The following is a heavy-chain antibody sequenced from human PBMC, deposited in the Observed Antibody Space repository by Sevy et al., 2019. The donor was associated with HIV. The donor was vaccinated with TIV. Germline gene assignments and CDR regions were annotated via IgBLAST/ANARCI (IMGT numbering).Heavy chain of an antibody. CDR2: FDPEDGET. D-gene: IGHD3-22*01. J-gene: IGHJ4*02. V-gene: IGHV1-24*01. CDR1: GYTLTELS. Sequence: ASVKVSCKVSGYTLTELSMHWVRQAPGKGLEWMGGFDPEDGETIYPQKFQGRVTMTEDTSTDTAYMELSSLRSEDTAVYYCATASDYYVSSGYPFDYWGQGTLVTVSS. CDR3: ATASDYYVSSGYPFDY.